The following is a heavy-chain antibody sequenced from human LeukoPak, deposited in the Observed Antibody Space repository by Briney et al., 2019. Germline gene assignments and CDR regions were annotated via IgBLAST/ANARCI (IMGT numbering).Heavy chain of an antibody. Sequence: PGGSLRLSCAASGFTFSNYWMHWVRQAPGKGLEWVSAISGSGGSTYYADSVKGRFTISRDNSKNTLYLQMNSLRAEDTAVYYCAKDLSVVLRYFDWLISWGQGTLVTVSS. CDR3: AKDLSVVLRYFDWLIS. D-gene: IGHD3-9*01. CDR1: GFTFSNYW. CDR2: ISGSGGST. V-gene: IGHV3-23*01. J-gene: IGHJ5*02.